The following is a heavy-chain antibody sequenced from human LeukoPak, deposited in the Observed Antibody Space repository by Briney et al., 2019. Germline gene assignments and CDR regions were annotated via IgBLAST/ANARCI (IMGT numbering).Heavy chain of an antibody. J-gene: IGHJ3*02. CDR2: INPSGAAT. CDR1: GYTFTSYY. Sequence: ASVKVSCKASGYTFTSYYMHWVRQAPGQGLEWMGVINPSGAATGYAQKFQGRVTMTRDMSTSTVYMELSSLRSEDTAVYYCARDNWNYRGGAFDIWGQRTMVTVSS. V-gene: IGHV1-46*01. CDR3: ARDNWNYRGGAFDI. D-gene: IGHD1-7*01.